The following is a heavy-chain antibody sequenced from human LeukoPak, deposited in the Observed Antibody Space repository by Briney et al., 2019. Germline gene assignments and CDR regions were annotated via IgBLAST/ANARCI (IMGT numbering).Heavy chain of an antibody. CDR2: IWYDGSNK. D-gene: IGHD3-3*01. Sequence: SLRLSCAASGFTFSSYGMHWVRQAPGKGLEWVAVIWYDGSNKYYADSVKGRFTISRNNAENTLYLQMNSLRAEDTAVYFCASGQFWSGYYYDYWCLRTLVTVSS. CDR3: ASGQFWSGYYYDY. CDR1: GFTFSSYG. V-gene: IGHV3-33*03. J-gene: IGHJ4*02.